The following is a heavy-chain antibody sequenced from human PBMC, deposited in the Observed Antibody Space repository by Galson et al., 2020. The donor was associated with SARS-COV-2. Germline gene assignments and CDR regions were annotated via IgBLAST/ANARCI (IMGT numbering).Heavy chain of an antibody. V-gene: IGHV3-9*01. CDR2: ISWNSGSI. J-gene: IGHJ5*02. Sequence: GGSLRLSCAASGFTFDDYAMHWVRQAPGKGLEWVSGISWNSGSIGYADSVKGRFTISRDNDKNSLYLQMNSLRAEDTAWYYCARGKGFGDDVSVGWFDPWGQGTLVTVSS. CDR3: ARGKGFGDDVSVGWFDP. D-gene: IGHD4-17*01. CDR1: GFTFDDYA.